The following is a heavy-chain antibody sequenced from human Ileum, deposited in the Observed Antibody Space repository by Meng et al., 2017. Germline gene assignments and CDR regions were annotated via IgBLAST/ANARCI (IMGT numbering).Heavy chain of an antibody. CDR2: IYYRGTT. Sequence: QLQLQVSGPGLLEPSETLSLTCVVPSGSLTSSGSYWGWVRQSPGKGLEWIATIYYRGTTYYNPSLKSRVTISIDTSKSQVSLEMASVVAADSGLFYCARGTDYGDSYYFDFWGPGSLVTVSS. D-gene: IGHD4-17*01. CDR1: SGSLTSSGSY. J-gene: IGHJ4*01. V-gene: IGHV4-39*02. CDR3: ARGTDYGDSYYFDF.